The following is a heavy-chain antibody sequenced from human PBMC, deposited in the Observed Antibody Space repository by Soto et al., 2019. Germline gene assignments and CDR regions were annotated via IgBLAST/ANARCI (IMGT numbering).Heavy chain of an antibody. Sequence: QVQLVQTGSEVKRPGASVKVSCKASGYSFKGYAFSWVRQAPGQGLEWMGWISAYNGKTIYSPKFKDRFTMTTDTSTTTAYMELRNLGSDDTAVYYCARCYSDYGDDGLSLTYWGQGTLVTVSS. D-gene: IGHD4-17*01. V-gene: IGHV1-18*01. CDR2: ISAYNGKT. J-gene: IGHJ1*01. CDR1: GYSFKGYA. CDR3: ARCYSDYGDDGLSLTY.